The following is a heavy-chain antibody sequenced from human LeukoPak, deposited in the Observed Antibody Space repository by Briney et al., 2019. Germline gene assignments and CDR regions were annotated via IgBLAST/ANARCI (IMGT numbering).Heavy chain of an antibody. Sequence: GGSLRLPCAASGFTFSSYWMSWVRQAPGKGLEWVANIKQDGSEKYYVDSVKGRFTISRDNAKNSLYLQMNSLRAEDTAVYYCARRGYSSGWYDMYYFDYWGQGTLGTVSS. J-gene: IGHJ4*02. CDR3: ARRGYSSGWYDMYYFDY. D-gene: IGHD6-19*01. CDR2: IKQDGSEK. V-gene: IGHV3-7*03. CDR1: GFTFSSYW.